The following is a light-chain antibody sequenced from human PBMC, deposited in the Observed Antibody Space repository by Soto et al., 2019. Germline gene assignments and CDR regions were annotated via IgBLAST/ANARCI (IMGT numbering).Light chain of an antibody. V-gene: IGKV3-20*01. Sequence: EIVLTQSPGTLSLSPGERATLSCGASQSVSSRYLAWYQQKPGQAPRLLNYGASSRATGIPDRFSGSVSGTDFTFTISRLEPEDFAVYYCQQYGISLTFGGGTKVETK. CDR3: QQYGISLT. CDR1: QSVSSRY. CDR2: GAS. J-gene: IGKJ4*01.